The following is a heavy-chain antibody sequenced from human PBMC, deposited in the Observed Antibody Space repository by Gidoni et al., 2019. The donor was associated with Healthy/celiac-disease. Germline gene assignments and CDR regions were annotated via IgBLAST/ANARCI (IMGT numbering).Heavy chain of an antibody. V-gene: IGHV4-34*01. D-gene: IGHD3-9*01. CDR1: GGSFSGYY. Sequence: QVQLQQWGAGLLKPSETLPLTCAVHGGSFSGYYWSWIRQPPGKGLEGIGEINHSGSTNYNPSLKSRVTISVDTSKNQFSLKLSSVTAADTAVYYCARRLLRYFDWLLSPWYFDLWGRGTLVTVSS. CDR2: INHSGST. J-gene: IGHJ2*01. CDR3: ARRLLRYFDWLLSPWYFDL.